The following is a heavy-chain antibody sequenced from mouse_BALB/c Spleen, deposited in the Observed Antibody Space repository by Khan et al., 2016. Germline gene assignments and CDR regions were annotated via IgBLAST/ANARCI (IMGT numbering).Heavy chain of an antibody. CDR1: GFTFSNYW. CDR2: IRLKSNNYAT. Sequence: EVKLEESGGGLVQPGGSMKLSCVVSGFTFSNYWMNWVRQSPEKGLEWVAEIRLKSNNYATHYAESVKGRFTISRDDSKNSVYLQMNNLRAEDTGIYYCNRHFTTNNYYAMDYWGQGTSVTVSS. V-gene: IGHV6-6*02. CDR3: NRHFTTNNYYAMDY. J-gene: IGHJ4*01. D-gene: IGHD1-1*01.